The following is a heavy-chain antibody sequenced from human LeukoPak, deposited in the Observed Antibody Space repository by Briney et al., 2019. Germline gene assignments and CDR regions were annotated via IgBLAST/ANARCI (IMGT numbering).Heavy chain of an antibody. CDR1: GFNFNSYG. D-gene: IGHD3-9*01. Sequence: ASVKVSCKTSGFNFNSYGISWVRQTPGQGLEWMGWLSVHNGNTNYAQKFQGRVFMTTDTSTSTVYMELRSLKSDDTAVYYCARDYYDILTGYYNFDYWGQGTLVTVSS. J-gene: IGHJ4*02. CDR2: LSVHNGNT. V-gene: IGHV1-18*01. CDR3: ARDYYDILTGYYNFDY.